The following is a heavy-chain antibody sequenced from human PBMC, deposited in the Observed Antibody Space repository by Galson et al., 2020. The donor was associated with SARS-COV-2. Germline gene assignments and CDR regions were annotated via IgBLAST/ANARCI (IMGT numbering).Heavy chain of an antibody. J-gene: IGHJ2*01. Sequence: SETLSLTCPVSGGSISSGSYYWRWVRPPAGKGLEWIARIYTTGSTNYNPSLTSRLTISVDTSQNQFSLELNSVTAADTAVYYCARGTMTEFHWYFDLWVRGTLVTVSS. CDR1: GGSISSGSYY. V-gene: IGHV4-61*02. CDR2: IYTTGST. D-gene: IGHD1-1*01. CDR3: ARGTMTEFHWYFDL.